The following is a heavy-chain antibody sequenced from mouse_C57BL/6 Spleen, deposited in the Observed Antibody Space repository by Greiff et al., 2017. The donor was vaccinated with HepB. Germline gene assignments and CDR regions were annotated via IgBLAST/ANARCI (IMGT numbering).Heavy chain of an antibody. D-gene: IGHD2-4*01. J-gene: IGHJ2*01. CDR1: GYTFTSYW. Sequence: QVQLQQPGAELVKPGASVKLSCKASGYTFTSYWMQWVKQRPGQGLEWIGEIDPSDSYTNYNQKFKGKATLTVDTSSSTAYMQLSSLTSEDSAVYYCARGNYDPYYFDYWGQGTTLTVSS. CDR3: ARGNYDPYYFDY. V-gene: IGHV1-50*01. CDR2: IDPSDSYT.